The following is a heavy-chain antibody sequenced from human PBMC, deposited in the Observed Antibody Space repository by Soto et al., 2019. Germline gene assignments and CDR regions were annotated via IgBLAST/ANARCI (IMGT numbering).Heavy chain of an antibody. D-gene: IGHD3-16*02. CDR3: ARVYGLHLRELSFVRSDI. Sequence: ASVKGSPNASGSAFTSYDINCVRHSTGQGLEWMGWMNPNSGNTGYAQKFQGRVTMTRNTSISTAYMELSSLRSEDTAVYYCARVYGLHLRELSFVRSDIRGQGTMVTLS. V-gene: IGHV1-8*01. CDR2: MNPNSGNT. CDR1: GSAFTSYD. J-gene: IGHJ3*02.